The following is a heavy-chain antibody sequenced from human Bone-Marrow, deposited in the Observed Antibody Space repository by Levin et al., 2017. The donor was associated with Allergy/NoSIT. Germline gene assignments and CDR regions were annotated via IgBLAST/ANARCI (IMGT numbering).Heavy chain of an antibody. CDR1: GGSISSSSYY. CDR3: ASRTDRFLEWLFTDY. Sequence: SETLSLTCTVSGGSISSSSYYWGWIRQPPGKGLEWIGSIYYSGSTYYNPSLKSRVTISVDTSKNQFSLKLSSVTAADTAVYYCASRTDRFLEWLFTDYWGQGTLVTVSS. J-gene: IGHJ4*02. CDR2: IYYSGST. V-gene: IGHV4-39*01. D-gene: IGHD3-3*01.